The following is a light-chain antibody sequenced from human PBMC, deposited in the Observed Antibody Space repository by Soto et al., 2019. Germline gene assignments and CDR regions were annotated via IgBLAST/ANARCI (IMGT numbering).Light chain of an antibody. CDR3: QQRSDWPFP. J-gene: IGKJ3*01. Sequence: ELVLAQSPATLSLSPGERATSSCRASQSVSRSFAWFQQIPGQAPGLLIYEASHRATDIPARFSCSGSGTDFTLTITSLDPEDFAIYYCQQRSDWPFPFGQGTKLD. V-gene: IGKV3-11*01. CDR2: EAS. CDR1: QSVSRS.